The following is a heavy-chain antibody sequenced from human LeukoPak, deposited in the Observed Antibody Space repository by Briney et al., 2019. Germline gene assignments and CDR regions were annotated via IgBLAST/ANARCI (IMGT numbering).Heavy chain of an antibody. CDR3: ARDRPLGYYYYYVDV. CDR1: GFTFSSYG. CDR2: IRYDGSNK. J-gene: IGHJ6*03. Sequence: GGSLRLSCAASGFTFSSYGMHWVRQAPGKGLEWVAFIRYDGSNKYYADSVKGRFTISRDNAKNSLYLQMNSLRAEDTAVYYCARDRPLGYYYYYVDVWGKGTTVTVSS. V-gene: IGHV3-30*02.